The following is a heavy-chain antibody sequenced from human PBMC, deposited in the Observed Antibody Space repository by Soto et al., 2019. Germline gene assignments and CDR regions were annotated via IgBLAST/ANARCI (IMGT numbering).Heavy chain of an antibody. CDR3: ARENLLYCGRGCYSSPFDS. Sequence: QVQLQESGPGLVKPSQTLSLTCTVSGGSLTTDDYYWSWIRQHPGKGLEWIGYMSHSGSTFYNPSLKSRITMSVDTSHNQFSLKLTSVTAADTAVYYCARENLLYCGRGCYSSPFDSWGQGTLVMVSS. V-gene: IGHV4-31*03. CDR2: MSHSGST. CDR1: GGSLTTDDYY. D-gene: IGHD2-21*02. J-gene: IGHJ4*02.